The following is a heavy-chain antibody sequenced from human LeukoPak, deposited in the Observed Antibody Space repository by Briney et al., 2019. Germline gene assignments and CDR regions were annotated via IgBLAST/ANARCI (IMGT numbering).Heavy chain of an antibody. CDR3: AFAGAWFGELYDY. V-gene: IGHV3-7*01. D-gene: IGHD3-10*01. CDR1: GFTFSNYW. CDR2: IKQDGSEK. Sequence: GGSLRLSCAASGFTFSNYWMSWVRQAPGKGLEWVADIKQDGSEKYYVDSVKGRFTISRDNAKNSLYLQMNSLRAEDTAVYYCAFAGAWFGELYDYWGQGTLVTVSS. J-gene: IGHJ4*02.